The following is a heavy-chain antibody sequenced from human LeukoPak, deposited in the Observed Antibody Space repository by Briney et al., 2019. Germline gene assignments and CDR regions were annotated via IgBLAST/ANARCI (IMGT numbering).Heavy chain of an antibody. CDR2: ISSSDNTI. CDR3: ARVHRGYSYGRLDY. V-gene: IGHV3-48*02. Sequence: GGSLRLSCAASGFAFSDCSMNWVRQAPGKGLEWVSYISSSDNTIHYADSVKGRFTISRDNAKNALYLEMNSLRDDDTAVYYCARVHRGYSYGRLDYWGQGTLVTVSS. J-gene: IGHJ4*02. CDR1: GFAFSDCS. D-gene: IGHD5-18*01.